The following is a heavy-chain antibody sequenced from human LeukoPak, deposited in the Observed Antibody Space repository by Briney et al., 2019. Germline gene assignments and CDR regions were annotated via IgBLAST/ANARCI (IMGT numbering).Heavy chain of an antibody. V-gene: IGHV4-61*02. D-gene: IGHD3-3*01. CDR3: ARGLYDFWSGSNYYYMDV. CDR2: IYTSGST. Sequence: SQTLSLTCTVSGGSLSSGSHYWSWIRQPAGKGLEWIGRIYTSGSTNYNPSLKSRVTISVDTSKNQFSLKLSSVTAADTAVNYCARGLYDFWSGSNYYYMDVWGKGTTVTVSS. J-gene: IGHJ6*03. CDR1: GGSLSSGSHY.